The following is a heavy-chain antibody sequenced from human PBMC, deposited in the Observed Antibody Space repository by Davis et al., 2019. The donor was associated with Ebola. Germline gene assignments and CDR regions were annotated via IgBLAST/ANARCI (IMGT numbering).Heavy chain of an antibody. CDR3: ARDRRIQLWLHWFDP. D-gene: IGHD5-18*01. CDR1: GFTFSSYW. CDR2: IKQDGSEK. J-gene: IGHJ5*02. V-gene: IGHV3-7*03. Sequence: PGGSLRLSCAASGFTFSSYWMSWVRQAPGKGLEWVANIKQDGSEKYYVDSVKGRFTISRDNAKNSLYLQMNSLRAEDTAVYYCARDRRIQLWLHWFDPWGQGTLVTVSS.